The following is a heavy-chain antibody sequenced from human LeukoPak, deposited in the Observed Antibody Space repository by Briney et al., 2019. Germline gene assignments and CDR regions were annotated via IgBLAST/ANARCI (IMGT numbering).Heavy chain of an antibody. CDR2: ISGSGGST. Sequence: GGSLRLSCAASGSTFSSYAMSWVRQAPGKGLEWVSAISGSGGSTYYADSVKGRFTISRDNSKNTLCLQMNSLRAEDTAVYYCAKGSEYYYDSSGYYHYWGQGTLVTVSS. V-gene: IGHV3-23*01. D-gene: IGHD3-22*01. J-gene: IGHJ4*02. CDR3: AKGSEYYYDSSGYYHY. CDR1: GSTFSSYA.